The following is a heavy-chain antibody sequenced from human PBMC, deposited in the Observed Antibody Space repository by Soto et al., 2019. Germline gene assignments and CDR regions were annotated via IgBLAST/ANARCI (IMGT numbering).Heavy chain of an antibody. CDR2: IIPIFGTA. J-gene: IGHJ4*02. CDR3: ARVVRSLSYYYDSSGYYYDY. Sequence: SVKVSCKASGGTFSSYAISWVRQAPGQGLEWMGGIIPIFGTANYAQKFQGRVTITADESTSTAYMELSSLRSEDTAVYYCARVVRSLSYYYDSSGYYYDYWGQGTLVTVSS. D-gene: IGHD3-22*01. CDR1: GGTFSSYA. V-gene: IGHV1-69*13.